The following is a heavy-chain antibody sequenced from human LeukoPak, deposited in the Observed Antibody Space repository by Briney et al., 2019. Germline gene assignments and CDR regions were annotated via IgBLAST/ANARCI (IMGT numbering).Heavy chain of an antibody. CDR3: ARTVVVPAAMMGYYYYYGMDV. CDR1: GYTFTSYY. D-gene: IGHD2-2*01. V-gene: IGHV1-46*01. CDR2: INPSGGST. Sequence: ASVKVSCKASGYTFTSYYMHWVRQAPGQGLEWMGIINPSGGSTSYAQKFQGRVTMTRDTSTSTAYMELRSLRSDDTAVYYCARTVVVPAAMMGYYYYYGMDVWGQGTTVTVSS. J-gene: IGHJ6*02.